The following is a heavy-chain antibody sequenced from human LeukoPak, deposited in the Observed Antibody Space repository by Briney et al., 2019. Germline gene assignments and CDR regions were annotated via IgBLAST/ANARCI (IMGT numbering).Heavy chain of an antibody. CDR2: ISAYNGNT. CDR1: GYTFTSYC. Sequence: GASVKVSCKASGYTFTSYCISWVRHAPGQGREWMGWISAYNGNTNYAQKLQGRVTMTTDTSTSTAYMELRSLRSDDTAVYYCARDHPWAPVDYWGQGTLVTVSS. CDR3: ARDHPWAPVDY. D-gene: IGHD3-16*01. J-gene: IGHJ4*02. V-gene: IGHV1-18*01.